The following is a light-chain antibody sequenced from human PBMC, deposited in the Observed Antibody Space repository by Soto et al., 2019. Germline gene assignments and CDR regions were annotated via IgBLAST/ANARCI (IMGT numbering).Light chain of an antibody. V-gene: IGKV1-39*01. Sequence: IQMTQSPSSLSASVGDSVTITCRASQGVDSDLSWYQQRPGKAPKLLIYGASTLHSGVPSRFSGRGSGTLFTLIITSLQPEDVATYYCQQSYSTLVLTFGGGTKVELK. J-gene: IGKJ4*01. CDR2: GAS. CDR3: QQSYSTLVLT. CDR1: QGVDSD.